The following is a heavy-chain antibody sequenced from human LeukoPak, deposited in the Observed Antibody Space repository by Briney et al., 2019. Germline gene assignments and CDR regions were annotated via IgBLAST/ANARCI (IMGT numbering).Heavy chain of an antibody. V-gene: IGHV3-23*01. D-gene: IGHD3-22*01. J-gene: IGHJ3*02. CDR2: ISGRGGST. CDR1: GFTFSSYT. Sequence: PGGSLRLSCAASGFTFSSYTMSWVRQAPWKGLEWVSGISGRGGSTIYADSVKGRFTISRDNSKNTLYLQMNSLRAEDTAVYYCAKGFYDNSASGVFDIWGQGTMVTVSS. CDR3: AKGFYDNSASGVFDI.